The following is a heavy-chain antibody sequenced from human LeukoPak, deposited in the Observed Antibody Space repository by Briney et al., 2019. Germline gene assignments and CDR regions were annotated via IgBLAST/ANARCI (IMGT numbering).Heavy chain of an antibody. CDR1: GFTFSSYS. J-gene: IGHJ4*02. CDR3: AKDSSELGFDY. V-gene: IGHV3-48*01. Sequence: PGGSLRLSCAASGFTFSSYSMNWVRQAPGKGLEWVSYISSSSSTIYYADSVKGRFTISRDNAKNSLYLQMNSLRAEDTAVYYCAKDSSELGFDYWGQGTLVSVSS. CDR2: ISSSSSTI. D-gene: IGHD7-27*01.